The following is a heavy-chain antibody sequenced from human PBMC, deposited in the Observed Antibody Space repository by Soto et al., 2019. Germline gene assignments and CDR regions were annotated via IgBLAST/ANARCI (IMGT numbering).Heavy chain of an antibody. CDR2: INAGNGNT. V-gene: IGHV1-3*01. CDR1: GYTFTSYA. CDR3: ARARRYCISTSCFEPNWFDP. J-gene: IGHJ5*02. D-gene: IGHD2-2*01. Sequence: ASVKVSCKASGYTFTSYAMHWVRQAPGQRLEWMGWINAGNGNTKYSQKFQGRVTITRDTSASTAYMELSSLRSEDTAVYYCARARRYCISTSCFEPNWFDPWGQGTLVTV.